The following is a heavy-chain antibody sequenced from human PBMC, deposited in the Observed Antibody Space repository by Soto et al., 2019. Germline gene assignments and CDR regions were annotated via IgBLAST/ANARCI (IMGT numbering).Heavy chain of an antibody. Sequence: GGSLRLSCAASGFTFSSYAMSWVRQAPGKGLEWVSAISGSGGSTYYADSVKGRFTISRDNSKNTLYLQMNSLRAEDTAVYYCAKYTRGYSRGLYYFDYWGQGTLVTVSS. CDR3: AKYTRGYSRGLYYFDY. CDR1: GFTFSSYA. CDR2: ISGSGGST. J-gene: IGHJ4*02. D-gene: IGHD6-19*01. V-gene: IGHV3-23*01.